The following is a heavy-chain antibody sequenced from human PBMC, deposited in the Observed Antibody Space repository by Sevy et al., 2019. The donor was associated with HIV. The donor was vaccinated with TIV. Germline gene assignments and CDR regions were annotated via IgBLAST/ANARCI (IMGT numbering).Heavy chain of an antibody. CDR2: SGST. D-gene: IGHD1-1*01. CDR3: ARGGPNQHQLDYFDY. Sequence: SETLSLTCTVSGVSISPYYWAWIRQPPGKGLECIGFSGSTNYNPSLKTRVTTSVDTSKYQFSLKLSSVTAADTAIYYCARGGPNQHQLDYFDYWGQGTLVTVSS. J-gene: IGHJ4*02. CDR1: GVSISPYY. V-gene: IGHV4-59*01.